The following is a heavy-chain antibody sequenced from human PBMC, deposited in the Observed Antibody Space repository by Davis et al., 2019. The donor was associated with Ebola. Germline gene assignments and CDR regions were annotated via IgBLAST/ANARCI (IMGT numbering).Heavy chain of an antibody. CDR1: GGTFSSYA. CDR2: IIPILGIA. CDR3: ARASGEYYSNYGYYYYGMDV. Sequence: AASVKVSCKASGGTFSSYAISWVRQAPGQGLEWMGRIIPILGIANYAQKFQGRVTITADKSTSTAYMELSSLRSEDTAVYYCARASGEYYSNYGYYYYGMDVWGQGTTVTVSS. D-gene: IGHD4-11*01. J-gene: IGHJ6*02. V-gene: IGHV1-69*04.